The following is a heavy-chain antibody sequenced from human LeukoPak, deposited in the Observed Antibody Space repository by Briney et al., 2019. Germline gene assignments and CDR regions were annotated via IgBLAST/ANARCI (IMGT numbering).Heavy chain of an antibody. CDR2: VYYSGNT. D-gene: IGHD3-10*01. V-gene: IGHV4-39*01. CDR3: ASRTKLGPGEDAFDI. Sequence: SETLSLTCTVSGGSISSTSYYWGWIRQPPGKGLEWIGSVYYSGNTYYNPSLKSRVTISVDTSKNQFSLKLSSVTAADTAVYYCASRTKLGPGEDAFDIWGQGTMVTVSS. CDR1: GGSISSTSYY. J-gene: IGHJ3*02.